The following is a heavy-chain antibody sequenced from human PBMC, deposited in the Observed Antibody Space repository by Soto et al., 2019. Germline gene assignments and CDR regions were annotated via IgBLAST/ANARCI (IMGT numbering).Heavy chain of an antibody. CDR1: GYTFTGYG. V-gene: IGHV1-18*01. D-gene: IGHD2-15*01. CDR3: ARVVVVGATWSFDI. CDR2: ISAYNGNT. J-gene: IGHJ3*02. Sequence: ASVKVSCKASGYTFTGYGIRWVRQAPGQGLEWMGWISAYNGNTNYAQKLQGRVTMTTDTSTSTAYMELRSLRSDDTAVYYCARVVVVGATWSFDIWGQGTMVTVSS.